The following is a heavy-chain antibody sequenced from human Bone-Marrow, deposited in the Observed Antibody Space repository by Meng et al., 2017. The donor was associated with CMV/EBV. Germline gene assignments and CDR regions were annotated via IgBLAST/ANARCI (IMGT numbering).Heavy chain of an antibody. J-gene: IGHJ6*02. V-gene: IGHV1-2*02. CDR1: GYTFTGYY. CDR2: INPNSGGT. Sequence: ASVKVSCKASGYTFTGYYMHWVRQAPGQGLEWMGWINPNSGGTNYAQKFQGRVTMTTDTSTSTAYMELRSLRSDDTAVYYCARDEEMGPAAQNYYGMDVWGQGTTVTVSS. CDR3: ARDEEMGPAAQNYYGMDV. D-gene: IGHD2-2*01.